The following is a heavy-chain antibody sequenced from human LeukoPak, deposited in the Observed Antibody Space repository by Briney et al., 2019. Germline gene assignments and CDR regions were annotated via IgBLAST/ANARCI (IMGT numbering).Heavy chain of an antibody. J-gene: IGHJ2*01. CDR2: IREDGTEK. V-gene: IGHV3-7*03. CDR3: VRGAGNYYFDF. Sequence: GGSLRLSCTASGFTFSGAWMTWVRQAPGKGLEWVANIREDGTEKNYVDSVKGRFTISRDNAKNALYLQMNSLRAEDTALYYCVRGAGNYYFDFWGHGTPVTVSS. CDR1: GFTFSGAW. D-gene: IGHD5-24*01.